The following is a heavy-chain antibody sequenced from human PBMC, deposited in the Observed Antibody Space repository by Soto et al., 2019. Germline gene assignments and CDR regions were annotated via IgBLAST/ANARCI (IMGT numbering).Heavy chain of an antibody. V-gene: IGHV3-23*01. J-gene: IGHJ4*02. CDR1: GFTFSSYA. CDR3: AKGSSSFDY. Sequence: GGSLRLSCAASGFTFSSYAMSWVRQAPGKGLEWVSAISGSGGRTYYAASGKGRFTISRYNSKNTLYLQMNSLRAEDTAVYYCAKGSSSFDYWGQGTLVTVSS. D-gene: IGHD6-6*01. CDR2: ISGSGGRT.